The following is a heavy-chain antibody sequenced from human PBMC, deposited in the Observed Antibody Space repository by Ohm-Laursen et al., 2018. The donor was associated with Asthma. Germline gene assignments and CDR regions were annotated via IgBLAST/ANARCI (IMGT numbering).Heavy chain of an antibody. CDR3: ARSRGSYYSYCDY. V-gene: IGHV1-2*02. CDR2: MNPNSGGT. Sequence: GASVKVSCKSSGGTFTNYVIGWVRQATGQGLEWMGWMNPNSGGTNYAQKFQGRVTMTRDTSISTAYMELSRLRSDDTAVYYCARSRGSYYSYCDYWGQGTLVTVSS. CDR1: GGTFTNYV. D-gene: IGHD1-26*01. J-gene: IGHJ4*02.